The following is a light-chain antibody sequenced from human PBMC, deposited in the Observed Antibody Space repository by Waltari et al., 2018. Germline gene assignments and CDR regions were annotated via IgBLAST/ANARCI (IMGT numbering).Light chain of an antibody. CDR2: AAS. V-gene: IGKV1-8*01. J-gene: IGKJ5*01. CDR3: QQYYSYPLSIP. Sequence: AIRMTQSPSSFSASTGDRVTITCRASQGISSYLAWYQQKPGKAPKLLISAASTLQSGVPSGFSGSGSGTDFTLTISCLQSEDFATYNCQQYYSYPLSIPFGQGTRLEIK. CDR1: QGISSY.